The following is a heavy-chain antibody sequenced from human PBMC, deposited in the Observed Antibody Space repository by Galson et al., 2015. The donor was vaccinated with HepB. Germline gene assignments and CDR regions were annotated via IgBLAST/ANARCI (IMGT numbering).Heavy chain of an antibody. Sequence: QSGAEVKKPGESLRISCKGSGYSFTSRWISWVRQKPGKGPERMGRIDPRDSYTDYSPSFQGHVTISIDNSINTAYLQWSSLQASDTAIYYCARHWVDWFDPWGQGTLVTVSS. D-gene: IGHD2-15*01. CDR3: ARHWVDWFDP. J-gene: IGHJ5*02. CDR2: IDPRDSYT. V-gene: IGHV5-10-1*01. CDR1: GYSFTSRW.